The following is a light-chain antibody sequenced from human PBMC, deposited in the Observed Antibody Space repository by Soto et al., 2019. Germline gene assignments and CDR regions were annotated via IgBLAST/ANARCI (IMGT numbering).Light chain of an antibody. CDR3: QQNNSPPPIT. CDR2: GAS. CDR1: QSVTSNS. Sequence: EIVLTQSPGTLSLSPGERATLSCRASQSVTSNSLAWYHQKFGQPPRLLIYGASSRATGIPDRFSGSGSGKDFTLTISSLQAEDFGTYYCQQNNSPPPITFGQGTRLEI. V-gene: IGKV3-20*01. J-gene: IGKJ5*01.